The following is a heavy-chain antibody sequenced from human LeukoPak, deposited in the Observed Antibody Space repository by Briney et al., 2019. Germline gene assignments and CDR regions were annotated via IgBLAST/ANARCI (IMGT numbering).Heavy chain of an antibody. CDR3: ARPPYDSSGDHGYYFDY. CDR1: GYSFTSYW. J-gene: IGHJ4*02. CDR2: IYPGDSDT. V-gene: IGHV5-51*01. Sequence: GESLKISCKGSGYSFTSYWIGWVRQMPGKGLEWMGIIYPGDSDTRYSPSFQGQVTISADKSISTAYLQWSSLKASDTAMYYCARPPYDSSGDHGYYFDYWGQGTLVTVSS. D-gene: IGHD3-22*01.